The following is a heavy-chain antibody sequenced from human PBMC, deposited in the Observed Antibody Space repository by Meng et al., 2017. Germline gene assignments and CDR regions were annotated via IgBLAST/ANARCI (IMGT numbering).Heavy chain of an antibody. CDR3: ARGNRYSGSYYYYGMDV. Sequence: SETLSPTCAVYGGSSSGYYWSWIRQLPGKGLEWIGKINHSGSTIYNPSLKSRVTISVDTSKNQFSLKLSSVTAADTAVYYCARGNRYSGSYYYYGMDVWGQGTTVTVSS. CDR1: GGSSSGYY. D-gene: IGHD1-26*01. V-gene: IGHV4-34*01. J-gene: IGHJ6*02. CDR2: INHSGST.